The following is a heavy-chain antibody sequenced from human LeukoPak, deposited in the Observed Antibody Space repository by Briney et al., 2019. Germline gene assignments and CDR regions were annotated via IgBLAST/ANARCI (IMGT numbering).Heavy chain of an antibody. Sequence: PSETLSLTCAVYGGSLSGNYWSWIRQPPGKGLEWIGEINHSGSTNYNPSLKSRVTISVDTSKNQFSLKLSSVTAADTAVYYCARNRASNYYGSRSYSYYFDYWGQGTLVTVSS. CDR1: GGSLSGNY. J-gene: IGHJ4*02. CDR2: INHSGST. V-gene: IGHV4-34*01. CDR3: ARNRASNYYGSRSYSYYFDY. D-gene: IGHD3-10*01.